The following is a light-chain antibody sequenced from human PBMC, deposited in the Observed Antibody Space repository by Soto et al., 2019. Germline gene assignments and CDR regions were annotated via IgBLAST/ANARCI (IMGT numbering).Light chain of an antibody. V-gene: IGKV3-20*01. CDR2: GAT. J-gene: IGKJ4*01. CDR1: STVDSIY. CDR3: QQYGSSLP. Sequence: ETVLTQSPGTLSLSPGERASLSCRASSTVDSIYLAWYLQKPGQAPRLLIYGATNRATGIPDRFSGSGSGTDFTLIISRREPEDFAVYYCQQYGSSLPFGGGTKVEIK.